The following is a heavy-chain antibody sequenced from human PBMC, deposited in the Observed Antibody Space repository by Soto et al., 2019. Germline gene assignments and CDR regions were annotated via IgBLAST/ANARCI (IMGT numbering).Heavy chain of an antibody. J-gene: IGHJ3*02. D-gene: IGHD3-9*01. Sequence: PGWSLRLSCAVSGYALRDYSMNWVRQAPGKGLEWVSYTGTRRKYTFYADSVRGRFTISRDDASNSVYLQLNSLRDEDTAVYYCVRDRDWAFDIWGQGTMVTVSS. V-gene: IGHV3-48*02. CDR2: TGTRRKYT. CDR1: GYALRDYS. CDR3: VRDRDWAFDI.